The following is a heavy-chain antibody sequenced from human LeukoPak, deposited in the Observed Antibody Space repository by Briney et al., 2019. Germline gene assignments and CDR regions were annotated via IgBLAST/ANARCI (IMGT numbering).Heavy chain of an antibody. CDR3: ARDSSSSSVDY. D-gene: IGHD6-6*01. V-gene: IGHV3-74*01. Sequence: GGPLRLSCAASGFTFSSYWMHWVRQAPGKGLVWVSRINSDGSSTSYADSVKGRFTISRDNAKNTLYLQMNSLRAEDTAVYYCARDSSSSSVDYWGQGTLVTVSS. J-gene: IGHJ4*02. CDR1: GFTFSSYW. CDR2: INSDGSST.